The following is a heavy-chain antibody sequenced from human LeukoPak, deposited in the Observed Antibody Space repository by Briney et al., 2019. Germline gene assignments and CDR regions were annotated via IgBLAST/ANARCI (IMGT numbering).Heavy chain of an antibody. CDR1: GYSFTSYW. CDR2: IDPSDSYT. V-gene: IGHV5-10-1*01. D-gene: IGHD5-24*01. Sequence: GESLKISCKGSGYSFTSYWISWVRQMPGKGLEWMGRIDPSDSYTNYSPSFQGHVTISADKSISTAYLQWSSLKASDTAMYYCARHGDGYNYDFDYCGEGSLVTVSS. J-gene: IGHJ4*02. CDR3: ARHGDGYNYDFDY.